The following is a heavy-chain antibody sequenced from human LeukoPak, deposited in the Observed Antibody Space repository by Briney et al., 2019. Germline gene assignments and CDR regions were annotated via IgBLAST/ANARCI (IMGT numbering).Heavy chain of an antibody. V-gene: IGHV4-39*07. CDR3: ASLLGPLSYNFGFARDY. Sequence: SETLSLTCTVSGGSISSSSYYWGWIRQPPGKGLEWIGSIYYSGSTYYNPSRKSRVTISVDTSKNQFSLKLTSVTAADTAVYYCASLLGPLSYNFGFARDYWGQGTLVTVSS. J-gene: IGHJ4*01. D-gene: IGHD5-18*01. CDR1: GGSISSSSYY. CDR2: IYYSGST.